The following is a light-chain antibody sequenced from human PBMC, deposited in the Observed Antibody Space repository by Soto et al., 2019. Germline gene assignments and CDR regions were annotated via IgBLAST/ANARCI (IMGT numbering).Light chain of an antibody. V-gene: IGKV3-20*01. J-gene: IGKJ5*01. CDR2: GAS. CDR3: QQYGSS. Sequence: IVRTQSPGTLSLSPGERATLSCRASQSVSSSYLAWYQQKPGQAPRLLIYGASSRATGIPDRFSGSGSGTDFTLTISRLEPEDFAVYYCQQYGSSFGQGTRLEIK. CDR1: QSVSSSY.